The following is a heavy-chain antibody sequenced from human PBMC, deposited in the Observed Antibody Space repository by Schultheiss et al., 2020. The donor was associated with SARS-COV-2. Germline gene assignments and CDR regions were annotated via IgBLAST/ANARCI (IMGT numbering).Heavy chain of an antibody. CDR1: GGSISSYY. CDR2: IYTSGST. Sequence: SETLSLTCTVSGGSISSYYWSWIRQPAGKGLEWIGRIYTSGSTNYNPSLKSRVTMSVDTSKNQFSLKLSSVTAADTAVYYCAREWVIAAAGTMPGYYYYYGMDVWGQGTTVTVSS. D-gene: IGHD6-13*01. V-gene: IGHV4-4*07. CDR3: AREWVIAAAGTMPGYYYYYGMDV. J-gene: IGHJ6*02.